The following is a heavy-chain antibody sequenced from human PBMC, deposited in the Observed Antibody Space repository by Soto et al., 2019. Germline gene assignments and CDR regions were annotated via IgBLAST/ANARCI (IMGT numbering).Heavy chain of an antibody. CDR1: GFTFSSYA. Sequence: EVQLLDSGGGLVQPGGSLRLSCTASGFTFSSYAMWWVRQAPGKGLEWVSAISGSGGSAYYVDSVKGRFTISRDNSKNHRSLQMESLRAEDTAVYYCAKTVSQSQSHSYDPSGYYYGVGHWGQGTLVTVSS. V-gene: IGHV3-23*01. CDR3: AKTVSQSQSHSYDPSGYYYGVGH. CDR2: ISGSGGSA. J-gene: IGHJ4*02. D-gene: IGHD3-22*01.